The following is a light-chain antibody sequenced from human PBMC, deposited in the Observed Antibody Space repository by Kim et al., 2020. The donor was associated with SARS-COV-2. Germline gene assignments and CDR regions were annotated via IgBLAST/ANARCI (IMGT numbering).Light chain of an antibody. J-gene: IGKJ1*01. CDR3: QQYGNSPWT. V-gene: IGKV3-20*01. CDR1: QSVSRNS. CDR2: GAS. Sequence: EIVLTQSPDTLSLSPGERATLSCRASQSVSRNSLAWYHQKPGQAPRLLIQGASTRANAIPDRFSGSGSGTDFTLTISRLEPEDFAVYYCQQYGNSPWTFGQGTKVDIK.